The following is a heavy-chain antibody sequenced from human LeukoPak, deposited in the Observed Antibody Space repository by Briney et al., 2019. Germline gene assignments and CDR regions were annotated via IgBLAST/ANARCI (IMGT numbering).Heavy chain of an antibody. V-gene: IGHV3-23*01. CDR2: ISSSGGRT. CDR1: GFTFSSYA. Sequence: GGSLRLSCAASGFTFSSYAMTWVRQAPGKGLEGVSSISSSGGRTYYADSVRGRFTISRDNSKNTLYLQMNSLRAEDTAIYYCAKDLVTGSLDYWGQGTLVTVSS. J-gene: IGHJ4*02. D-gene: IGHD3-10*01. CDR3: AKDLVTGSLDY.